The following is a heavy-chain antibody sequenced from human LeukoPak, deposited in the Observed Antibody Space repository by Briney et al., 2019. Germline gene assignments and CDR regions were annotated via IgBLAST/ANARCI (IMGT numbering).Heavy chain of an antibody. CDR2: IYTSGST. V-gene: IGHV4-61*02. CDR1: GGSISSGSYY. Sequence: SETLSLTCTVSGGSISSGSYYWSWIRQPAGKGLEWIGRIYTSGSTNYNPSLKSRVNISVDTSKNQFSLKLSSVTAADTAVYYCARAVTHYYDSSGYRYYFDYWGQGTLVTVSS. J-gene: IGHJ4*02. CDR3: ARAVTHYYDSSGYRYYFDY. D-gene: IGHD3-22*01.